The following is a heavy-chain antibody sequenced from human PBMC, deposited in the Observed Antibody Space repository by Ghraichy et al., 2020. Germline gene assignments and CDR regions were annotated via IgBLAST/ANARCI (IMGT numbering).Heavy chain of an antibody. CDR1: GYTFTTFA. J-gene: IGHJ4*02. Sequence: ASVKVSCKASGYTFTTFAMHWVRQAPGQRLEWMGWINAGNGNTKYSQNFQGRLTITRDTSATTLYIELSSLRSEDTAVYYCTRGYCSSTSCYELDYWGQGTLVTVSS. CDR3: TRGYCSSTSCYELDY. V-gene: IGHV1-3*01. CDR2: INAGNGNT. D-gene: IGHD2-2*01.